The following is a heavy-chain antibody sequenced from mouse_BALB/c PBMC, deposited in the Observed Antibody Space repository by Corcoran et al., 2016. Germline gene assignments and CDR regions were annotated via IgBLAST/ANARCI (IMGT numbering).Heavy chain of an antibody. CDR1: GYSITSGYY. V-gene: IGHV3-6*02. Sequence: DVQLQESGPGLVKPSQSLSLTCSVTGYSITSGYYWNWIRQFPGNKLEWMGYISYDGSNNYNPSLKNRISITRDTSKNQFFLKLNSVTTEDTATYYCARDNYYGSSNWYFDVGGAGTTVTVSS. CDR2: ISYDGSN. J-gene: IGHJ1*01. D-gene: IGHD1-1*01. CDR3: ARDNYYGSSNWYFDV.